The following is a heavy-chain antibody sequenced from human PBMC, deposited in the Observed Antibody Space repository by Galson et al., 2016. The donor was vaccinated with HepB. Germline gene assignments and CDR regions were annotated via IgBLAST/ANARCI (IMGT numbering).Heavy chain of an antibody. V-gene: IGHV4-31*03. CDR1: GASITSGGSY. D-gene: IGHD1-1*01. CDR3: ARYTDAFHI. Sequence: TLSLTCTVSGASITSGGSYWTWIRQHPVKGLEWIGYISVSGKSYYNPSLKSRVSISAEAANNQFFLKLSSLPAADTAVYFCARYTDAFHIWGQGTVVTVSS. J-gene: IGHJ3*02. CDR2: ISVSGKS.